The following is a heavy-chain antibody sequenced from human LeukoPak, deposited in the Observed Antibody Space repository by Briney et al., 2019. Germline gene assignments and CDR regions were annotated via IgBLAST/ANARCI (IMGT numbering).Heavy chain of an antibody. CDR3: ARGARYCGGDCYSGIGNDY. V-gene: IGHV3-33*01. CDR1: GFNFSSYG. Sequence: PGGSLRLSCAASGFNFSSYGMHWVRQAPGKGLEWVAIIWYDGSNKYYADSVKGRFTISRDNSKNTLYLQMNSLRAEDTAVYYCARGARYCGGDCYSGIGNDYWGQGTLVTVSS. D-gene: IGHD2-21*02. J-gene: IGHJ4*02. CDR2: IWYDGSNK.